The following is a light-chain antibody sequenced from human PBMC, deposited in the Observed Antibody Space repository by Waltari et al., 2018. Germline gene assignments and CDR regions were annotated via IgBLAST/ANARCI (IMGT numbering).Light chain of an antibody. J-gene: IGKJ2*01. CDR1: QSLSRSR. CDR3: QQYGSSVMYT. CDR2: AAS. V-gene: IGKV3-20*01. Sequence: EVVLTQSPGTLSLSPGERATLSCRASQSLSRSRLAWYQHKPGQAPRLLMYAASRRATVIPDRFSGSGTGTDFSLTVSRVEPEDSAVYYCQQYGSSVMYTFGQGTKLEIQ.